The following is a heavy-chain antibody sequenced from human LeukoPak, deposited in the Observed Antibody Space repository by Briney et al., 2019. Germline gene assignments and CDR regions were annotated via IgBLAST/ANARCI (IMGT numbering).Heavy chain of an antibody. V-gene: IGHV1-2*05. Sequence: ASVKVSCKASGYTFTGYYMHWVRQAPGQGLEWMGRINPNSGGTNYAQKFQGRVTMTRGTSISTAYMELSRLRSDDTVVYYCARGGITMVRGVTPDVFDIWGQGTMVIVSS. CDR3: ARGGITMVRGVTPDVFDI. J-gene: IGHJ3*02. CDR2: INPNSGGT. CDR1: GYTFTGYY. D-gene: IGHD3-10*01.